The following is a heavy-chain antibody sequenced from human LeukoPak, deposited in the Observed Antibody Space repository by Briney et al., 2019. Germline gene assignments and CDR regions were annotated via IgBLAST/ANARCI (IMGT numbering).Heavy chain of an antibody. CDR3: ARGPHNYYDSSGYEMCY. CDR1: GFTFSSYA. J-gene: IGHJ4*02. Sequence: GRSLRLSCAASGFTFSSYAMHWVRQAPGKGLERVAVISYDGSNKYYADSVKGRFTISRDNSKNTLYLQMNSLRAEDTAVYYCARGPHNYYDSSGYEMCYWGQGTLVTVSS. CDR2: ISYDGSNK. D-gene: IGHD3-22*01. V-gene: IGHV3-30*04.